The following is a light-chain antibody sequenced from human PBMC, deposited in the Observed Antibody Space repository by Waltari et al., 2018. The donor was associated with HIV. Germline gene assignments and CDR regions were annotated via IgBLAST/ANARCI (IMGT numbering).Light chain of an antibody. CDR2: AAS. CDR1: QDINNY. V-gene: IGKV1-16*02. CDR3: QQYQSYPNT. Sequence: DVQMTQSPSSLSASVGDRVTITCRASQDINNYLVWFQQKPGKAPKSLIYAASTLQSGVPSKFSGSESGTYFTLTISSLQPEDFATYDCQQYQSYPNTFGQETRLDIK. J-gene: IGKJ5*01.